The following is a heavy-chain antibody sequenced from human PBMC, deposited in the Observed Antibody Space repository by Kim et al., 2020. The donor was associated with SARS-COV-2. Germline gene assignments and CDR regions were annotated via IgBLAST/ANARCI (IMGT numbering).Heavy chain of an antibody. D-gene: IGHD2-15*01. CDR2: IYYSGST. CDR3: ARVYPRVSPLVGMVASYYFDY. V-gene: IGHV4-61*01. J-gene: IGHJ4*02. CDR1: GGSVSSGSYY. Sequence: SETLSLTCTVSGGSVSSGSYYWSWIRQPPGKGLEWIGYIYYSGSTNYNPSLKSRVTISVDTSKNQFSLKLSSVTAADTAVYYCARVYPRVSPLVGMVASYYFDYWGQGTLVTVSS.